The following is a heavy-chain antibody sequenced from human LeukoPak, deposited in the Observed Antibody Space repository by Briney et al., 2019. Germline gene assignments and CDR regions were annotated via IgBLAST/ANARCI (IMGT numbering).Heavy chain of an antibody. J-gene: IGHJ6*04. CDR2: INAGNSNT. CDR1: GYTFTSYA. Sequence: EASVKVSCKASGYTFTSYAMHWVRQAPGQRLEWMGWINAGNSNTKYSQKFQGRVTITRDTSASTAYMELSSLRSEDTAVYYCARTTTMVRYRYYYYGMDVWGKGTTVTVSS. V-gene: IGHV1-3*01. CDR3: ARTTTMVRYRYYYYGMDV. D-gene: IGHD3-10*01.